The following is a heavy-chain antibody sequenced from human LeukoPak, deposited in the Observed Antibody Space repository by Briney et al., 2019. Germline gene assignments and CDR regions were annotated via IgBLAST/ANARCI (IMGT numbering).Heavy chain of an antibody. V-gene: IGHV4-61*09. CDR1: GYSISSGYY. Sequence: PSETLSLTCTVSGYSISSGYYWGWIRQPAGKGLEWIGHIYTSGSTNYNPSLKSRVTISVDTSKNQFSLKLSSVTAADTAVYYCARGCKFKAGGDCYRVGAFDIWGQGTMVTVSS. J-gene: IGHJ3*02. D-gene: IGHD2-21*01. CDR3: ARGCKFKAGGDCYRVGAFDI. CDR2: IYTSGST.